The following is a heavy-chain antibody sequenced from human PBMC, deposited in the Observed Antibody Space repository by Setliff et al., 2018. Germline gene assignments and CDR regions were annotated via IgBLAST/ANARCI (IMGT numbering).Heavy chain of an antibody. D-gene: IGHD5-12*01. Sequence: SETLSLTCTVSGGSISSGSYYWSRIRQPAGKGLEWIGRIYTSGSTYYNPSLKSRVTISIDTSKNQFSLKLSSVTAADTAVYYCARLYGGYSGYWYFDLWGRGTLVTVSS. CDR3: ARLYGGYSGYWYFDL. CDR1: GGSISSGSYY. CDR2: IYTSGST. J-gene: IGHJ2*01. V-gene: IGHV4-61*02.